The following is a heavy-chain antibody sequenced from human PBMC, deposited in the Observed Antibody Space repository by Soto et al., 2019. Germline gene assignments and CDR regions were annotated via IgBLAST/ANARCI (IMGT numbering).Heavy chain of an antibody. CDR2: FIPILGIA. V-gene: IGHV1-69*02. Sequence: SVKVSCKASGGTFSSYTISWVRQAPGQGLELMGRFIPILGIANYAQKFQGRVTFTADKSTSTAYMELSSLRSEDTAVYYCARVIGSSSSRYMDVWGKGTTVTVSS. D-gene: IGHD6-6*01. CDR1: GGTFSSYT. CDR3: ARVIGSSSSRYMDV. J-gene: IGHJ6*03.